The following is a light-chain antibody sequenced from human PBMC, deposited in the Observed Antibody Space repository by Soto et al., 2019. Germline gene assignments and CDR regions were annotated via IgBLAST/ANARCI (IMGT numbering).Light chain of an antibody. Sequence: EIVLTQSPGTLSLSPGERAALSCRASRSLSSTSLAGYQQRPGQAPRLLIYDVSSRATGIPDRFSGSGSGTDFTLTINRLEPDDFAVYYWQQYGSSPRTFGQGTKVEIK. CDR2: DVS. V-gene: IGKV3-20*01. CDR3: QQYGSSPRT. J-gene: IGKJ1*01. CDR1: RSLSSTS.